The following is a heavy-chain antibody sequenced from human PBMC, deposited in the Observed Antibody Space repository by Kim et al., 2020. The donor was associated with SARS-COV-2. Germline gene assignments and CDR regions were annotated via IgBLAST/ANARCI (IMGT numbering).Heavy chain of an antibody. V-gene: IGHV3-11*06. CDR3: ARGPGSGYSSSWYGVTGYFDY. D-gene: IGHD6-13*01. Sequence: FTISRDNAKNSLYLQMNSLRAEDTAVYYCARGPGSGYSSSWYGVTGYFDYWGQGTLVTVSS. J-gene: IGHJ4*02.